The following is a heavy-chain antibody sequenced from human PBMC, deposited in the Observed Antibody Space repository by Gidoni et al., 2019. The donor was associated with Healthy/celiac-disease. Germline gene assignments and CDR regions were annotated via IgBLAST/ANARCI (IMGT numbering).Heavy chain of an antibody. CDR2: ISYDGSNK. J-gene: IGHJ4*02. D-gene: IGHD3-3*01. V-gene: IGHV3-30*18. CDR1: GFTFSSYG. Sequence: QVQLVESGGGVVQPGRSLRLSCAASGFTFSSYGMHWVRQAPGKGLEWVAVISYDGSNKYYADSVKGRFTISRDNSKNTLYLQMNSLRAEDTAVYYCAKEELIFGVVGFDYWGQGTLVTVSS. CDR3: AKEELIFGVVGFDY.